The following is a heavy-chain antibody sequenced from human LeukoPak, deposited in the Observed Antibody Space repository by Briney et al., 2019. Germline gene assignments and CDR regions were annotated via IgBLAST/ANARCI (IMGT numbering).Heavy chain of an antibody. J-gene: IGHJ4*02. V-gene: IGHV1-24*01. CDR3: ATGDEWQLLDY. Sequence: ASVKVSCKVSGHTLSELSMHWVRQAPGKGLEWMGGFDPGEGKLIFAQQFQGRVTMTEDISTDTAYMELSSLRSEDTAVYYCATGDEWQLLDYWGQGTLVTVSS. CDR2: FDPGEGKL. D-gene: IGHD3-10*01. CDR1: GHTLSELS.